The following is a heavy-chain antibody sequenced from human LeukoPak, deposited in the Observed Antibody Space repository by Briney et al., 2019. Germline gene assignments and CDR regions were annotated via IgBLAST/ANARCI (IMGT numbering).Heavy chain of an antibody. CDR3: ARGSAALLWFGESPYPTSFDY. Sequence: PGGSLRLSCAASGFTFSSYGMHWVRQAPGKGLEWVAFIRYDGSNKYYADSVKGRFTISRDNSKNTLYLQMNSLRAEDTAVYYCARGSAALLWFGESPYPTSFDYWGQGTLVTVSS. CDR1: GFTFSSYG. CDR2: IRYDGSNK. V-gene: IGHV3-30*02. J-gene: IGHJ4*02. D-gene: IGHD3-10*01.